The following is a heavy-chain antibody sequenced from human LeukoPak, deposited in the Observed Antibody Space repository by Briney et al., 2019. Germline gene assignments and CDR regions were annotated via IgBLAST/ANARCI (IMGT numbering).Heavy chain of an antibody. CDR1: GYTFTNYG. CDR2: ISAYNGNT. Sequence: ASVKVSCKASGYTFTNYGISWVRQAPGQGLEWMGWISAYNGNTDYAQNLQGRVTMTTDTLTSTAYMELRSLRSDDTAVYYCARDHCTSTGCYEDYYYGMDVWGQGTTVTVSS. D-gene: IGHD2-2*01. J-gene: IGHJ6*02. V-gene: IGHV1-18*01. CDR3: ARDHCTSTGCYEDYYYGMDV.